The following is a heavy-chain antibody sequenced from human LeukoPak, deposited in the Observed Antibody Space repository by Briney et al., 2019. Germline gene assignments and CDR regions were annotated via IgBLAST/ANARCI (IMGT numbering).Heavy chain of an antibody. J-gene: IGHJ4*02. D-gene: IGHD4/OR15-4a*01. CDR3: TRVHYGDYFDY. Sequence: GGSLRLPCAASGFTFSSYWMHWVRQAPGKGLVWVSRISSDGTSTSYADSVKGRFTISRDNAKNTLYLQMNSLRAEDTAVYHCTRVHYGDYFDYWGQGTLVTVSS. CDR2: ISSDGTST. CDR1: GFTFSSYW. V-gene: IGHV3-74*01.